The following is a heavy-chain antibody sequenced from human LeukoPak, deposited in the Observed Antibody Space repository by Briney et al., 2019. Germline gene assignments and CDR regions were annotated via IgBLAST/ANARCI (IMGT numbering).Heavy chain of an antibody. V-gene: IGHV3-7*01. D-gene: IGHD6-13*01. J-gene: IGHJ4*02. CDR1: GFTFSSYW. CDR2: IKQDGSEK. CDR3: ARDGPVAAAGLDY. Sequence: GGSLRLSCAASGFTFSSYWMTWVRQAPGKGLEWVANIKQDGSEKFYVDSVKGRFTISRDNAKNSLYLQMNSLRAEDTAVYYCARDGPVAAAGLDYWGQGTLVTVSS.